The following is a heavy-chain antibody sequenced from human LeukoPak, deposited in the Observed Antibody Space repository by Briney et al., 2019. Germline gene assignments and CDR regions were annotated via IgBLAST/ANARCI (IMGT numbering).Heavy chain of an antibody. CDR1: GITLSNYG. D-gene: IGHD3-22*01. CDR2: ISGSGGST. CDR3: AKRGVVIRVILVGFHKEAYYFDS. V-gene: IGHV3-23*01. Sequence: GGSLRLSCAVSGITLSNYGMSWVRQAPGKGLEWVAGISGSGGSTNYADSVKGRFTISRDNPKNTLFLQMNSLRAADTAVYFCAKRGVVIRVILVGFHKEAYYFDSCRQGALVTVSS. J-gene: IGHJ4*02.